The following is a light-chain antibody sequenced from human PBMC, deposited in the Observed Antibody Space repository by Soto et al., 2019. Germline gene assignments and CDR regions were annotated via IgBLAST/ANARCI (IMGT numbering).Light chain of an antibody. CDR2: GAS. CDR1: HGIGTA. CDR3: QHYSDWPLT. Sequence: EIVMTQSPATLSVSPGEGATLSCRASHGIGTALAWYQQKPGQTPRLLMYGASIRATGVPARFSGSASGTEFTLTITSLQSEDFAVYYCQHYSDWPLTVGGGTKVESK. V-gene: IGKV3-15*01. J-gene: IGKJ4*01.